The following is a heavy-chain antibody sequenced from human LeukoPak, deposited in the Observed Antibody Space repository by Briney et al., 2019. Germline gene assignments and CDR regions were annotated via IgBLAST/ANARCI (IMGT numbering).Heavy chain of an antibody. CDR3: ARDEGYCSRTSCYGASKDMDV. J-gene: IGHJ6*02. D-gene: IGHD2-2*01. CDR2: ISYDGSNK. V-gene: IGHV3-30-3*01. CDR1: GFAFSGYP. Sequence: GGSLRLSCAASGFAFSGYPIHWVRQAPGKGLEWVAVISYDGSNKYYADSVKGRFTISRDNSKNTLYLQMNSLRAEDTAVYYCARDEGYCSRTSCYGASKDMDVWGQGTAVIVSS.